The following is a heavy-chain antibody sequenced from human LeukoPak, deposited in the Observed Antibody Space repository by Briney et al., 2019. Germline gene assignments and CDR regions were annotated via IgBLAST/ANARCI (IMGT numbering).Heavy chain of an antibody. D-gene: IGHD3-10*01. CDR2: ISAYNGNT. CDR1: GYTFTSYG. V-gene: IGHV1-18*01. Sequence: ASVKVSCKASGYTFTSYGISWVRQAPGQGLEWMGWISAYNGNTNYAQKLQGRVTMATDTSTSTAYMELRSLRSDDTAVYYCAGLSSGSSFCPFDPWGQGTLVTVSS. CDR3: AGLSSGSSFCPFDP. J-gene: IGHJ5*02.